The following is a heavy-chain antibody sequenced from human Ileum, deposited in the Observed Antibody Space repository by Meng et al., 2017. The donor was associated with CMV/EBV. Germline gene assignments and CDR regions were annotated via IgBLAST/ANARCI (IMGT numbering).Heavy chain of an antibody. CDR3: AKDIFRWAFDY. Sequence: EGQWVEPGGGLVQLGGSLGLSCASSGFSLSHNAMSWVRQAPGKGLEWVSAIEGSNDNTHYADSVKGRFAISRDASTNTLYLQMNNLRAEDTAIYYCAKDIFRWAFDYWGHGTLVTVSS. J-gene: IGHJ4*01. CDR2: IEGSNDNT. D-gene: IGHD1-26*01. CDR1: GFSLSHNA. V-gene: IGHV3-23*04.